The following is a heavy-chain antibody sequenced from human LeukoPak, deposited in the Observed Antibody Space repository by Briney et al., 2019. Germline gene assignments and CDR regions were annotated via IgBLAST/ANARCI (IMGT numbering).Heavy chain of an antibody. Sequence: GGSLRLSCAASEFTFNSYGMHWVRQAPDKGLEWVAFIQFDGSNKYYVDSVKGRFTISRDNSKNTLHLQMNSLRDEDTAVYYCARWGDTVDHVMYAFDMWGQGTMVTVSS. CDR2: IQFDGSNK. D-gene: IGHD2-21*01. J-gene: IGHJ3*02. V-gene: IGHV3-30*02. CDR3: ARWGDTVDHVMYAFDM. CDR1: EFTFNSYG.